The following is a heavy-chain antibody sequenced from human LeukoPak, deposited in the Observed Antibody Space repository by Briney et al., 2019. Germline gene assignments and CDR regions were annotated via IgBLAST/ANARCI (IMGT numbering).Heavy chain of an antibody. CDR2: INPNSGGT. Sequence: ASVKVSCKASGYTFTSYDINWVRRAPGQGLEWMGWINPNSGGTNYAQKFQGRVTMTRDTSISTAYMELSRLRSDDTAVYYCAGTYPQERDYDFWSGYYTGLDAFDIWGQGTMVTVSS. D-gene: IGHD3-3*01. CDR3: AGTYPQERDYDFWSGYYTGLDAFDI. J-gene: IGHJ3*02. CDR1: GYTFTSYD. V-gene: IGHV1-2*02.